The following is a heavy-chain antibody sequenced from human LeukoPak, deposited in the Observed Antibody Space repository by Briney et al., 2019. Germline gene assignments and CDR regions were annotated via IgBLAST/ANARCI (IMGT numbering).Heavy chain of an antibody. J-gene: IGHJ4*01. CDR2: IDEDGSET. V-gene: IGHV3-7*01. CDR3: AKLLRDATIYDF. CDR1: GFTFSSYW. D-gene: IGHD5-24*01. Sequence: HPGGSLRLSCAASGFTFSSYWMMWVRQAPGKGLEWVASIDEDGSETNYVDSVTGRFTVSRDHAKNSLFLQMNSLRAEDTAFYYCAKLLRDATIYDFGGHGALVTVSA.